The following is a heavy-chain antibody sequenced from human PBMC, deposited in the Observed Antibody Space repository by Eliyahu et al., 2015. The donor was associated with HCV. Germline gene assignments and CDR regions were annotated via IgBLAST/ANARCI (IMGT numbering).Heavy chain of an antibody. CDR3: ARDSGKDRYNYFYSDV. CDR2: VYPGGST. Sequence: QVQLQESGPGLVKPSQTLSLTCTVSGVSVSDSSYSWSWIRQPAGRGLEWIGRVYPGGSTNLNPSVSRRVSMSIDTTKNQVSLRLRSVTAADAAVYYCARDSGKDRYNYFYSDVWGPGTTVSVS. CDR1: GVSVSDSSYS. D-gene: IGHD1-26*01. J-gene: IGHJ6*02. V-gene: IGHV4-61*02.